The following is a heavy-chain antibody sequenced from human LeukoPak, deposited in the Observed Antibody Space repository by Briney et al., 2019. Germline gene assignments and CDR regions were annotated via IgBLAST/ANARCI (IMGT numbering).Heavy chain of an antibody. CDR2: ISGSGGST. D-gene: IGHD6-13*01. CDR1: GFTFSSYE. J-gene: IGHJ4*02. V-gene: IGHV3-23*01. CDR3: AKDTYSSSLFDY. Sequence: PGGSLRLSCAASGFTFSSYEMNWVRQAPGKGLEWVSAISGSGGSTYYADSVKGRFTISRDNSKNTLYLQMNSLRAEDTAVYYCAKDTYSSSLFDYWGQGTLVTVSS.